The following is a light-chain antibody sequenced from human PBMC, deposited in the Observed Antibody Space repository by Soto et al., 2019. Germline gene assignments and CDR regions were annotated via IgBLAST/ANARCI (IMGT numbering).Light chain of an antibody. CDR1: QSVSSTF. Sequence: EIVLTQSPGTLSLSPGERATLSCRASQSVSSTFLAWYQQKPGQAPRLLIYDTSSRATGIPDRFSGSGSGTDFTLTISRLEPEDFAVYYCQQSGSSRTFGQGTKADIK. J-gene: IGKJ1*01. V-gene: IGKV3-20*01. CDR3: QQSGSSRT. CDR2: DTS.